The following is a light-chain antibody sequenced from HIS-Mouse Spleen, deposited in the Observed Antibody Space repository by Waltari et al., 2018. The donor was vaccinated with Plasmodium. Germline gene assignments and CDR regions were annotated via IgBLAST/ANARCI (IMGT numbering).Light chain of an antibody. CDR1: QIISSW. CDR2: KAS. Sequence: DIQMTQSPSTLSASVGDRVPITCRASQIISSWLAWYQQKPVKAPKLLIYKASSLESGVPSRFSGSGSGTEFTLTISSLQPDDFATYYCQQYNSYSMYTFGQGTKLEIK. CDR3: QQYNSYSMYT. J-gene: IGKJ2*01. V-gene: IGKV1-5*03.